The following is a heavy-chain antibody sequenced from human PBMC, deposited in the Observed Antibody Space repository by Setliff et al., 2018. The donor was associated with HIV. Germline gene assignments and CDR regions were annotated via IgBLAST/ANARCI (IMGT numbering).Heavy chain of an antibody. CDR1: GFTFNTYA. J-gene: IGHJ4*01. Sequence: SLRLSCAASGFTFNTYAMSWVRQAPGKGLEWASVISGSGASTFYADSVKGRFTIARDNSKNTLYLQMNGLRVEDTAVYYCAKDGISGGAYPPYYFDYWGHGTLVTV. D-gene: IGHD2-15*01. CDR3: AKDGISGGAYPPYYFDY. V-gene: IGHV3-23*01. CDR2: ISGSGAST.